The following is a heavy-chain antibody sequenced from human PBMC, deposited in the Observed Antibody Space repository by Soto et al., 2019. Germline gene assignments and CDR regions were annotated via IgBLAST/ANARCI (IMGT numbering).Heavy chain of an antibody. CDR3: ARDQGTVGAATTMVY. D-gene: IGHD4-17*01. V-gene: IGHV3-74*01. CDR2: INGDGTTT. CDR1: GFTFSNSW. Sequence: PGGSLRLSCAASGFTFSNSWMHWVRQTPGKGLVWVSRINGDGTTTNYADSVKGRFAISRDNAQNTLYLQMNSLRAEDTAAYYCARDQGTVGAATTMVYWSQGXLVTVSS. J-gene: IGHJ4*02.